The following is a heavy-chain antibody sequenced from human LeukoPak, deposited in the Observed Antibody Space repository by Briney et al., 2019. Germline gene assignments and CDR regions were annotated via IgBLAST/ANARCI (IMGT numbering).Heavy chain of an antibody. D-gene: IGHD2-21*02. V-gene: IGHV4-38-2*02. CDR3: ARTVVTATIDGFQI. CDR1: GSSFRSGHY. CDR2: VHETGYA. Sequence: PSETLSLTCSVSGSSFRSGHYWGWIRQSSGEGLEWIGNVHETGYANYNPSLRSRVTISVDPSKSQFSLRLTSVPAADTAVYYCARTVVTATIDGFQIWGQGTMVTVSS. J-gene: IGHJ3*02.